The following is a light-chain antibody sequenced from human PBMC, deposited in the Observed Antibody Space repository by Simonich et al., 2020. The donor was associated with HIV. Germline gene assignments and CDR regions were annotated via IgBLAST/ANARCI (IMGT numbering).Light chain of an antibody. J-gene: IGKJ4*01. Sequence: DIQLTQSPSFLSASVGDRVSITCRASQGIASYLACYQQKPGKAPKLLIYRASTLQSGVPSRFSGSGSGTEFTLTISSLQPEDFATYYCQHLNSFLPITFGGGTKVEIK. CDR3: QHLNSFLPIT. V-gene: IGKV1-9*01. CDR2: RAS. CDR1: QGIASY.